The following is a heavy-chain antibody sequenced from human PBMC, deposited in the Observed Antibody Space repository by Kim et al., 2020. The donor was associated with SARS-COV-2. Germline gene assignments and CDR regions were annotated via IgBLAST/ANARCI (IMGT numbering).Heavy chain of an antibody. CDR3: AREYGGGYENFDY. J-gene: IGHJ4*02. Sequence: YYGDSVKGRFTISRDNAKNSLYLQMNSLRAEDTAVYYCAREYGGGYENFDYWGQGTLVTVSS. D-gene: IGHD5-12*01. V-gene: IGHV3-7*03.